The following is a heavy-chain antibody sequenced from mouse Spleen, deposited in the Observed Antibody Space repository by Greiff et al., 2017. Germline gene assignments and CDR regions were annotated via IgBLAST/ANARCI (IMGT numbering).Heavy chain of an antibody. V-gene: IGHV5-16*02. J-gene: IGHJ1*01. Sequence: EVQLVESEGGLVQPGSSMKLSCTASGFTFSDYYMAWVRQVPEKGLEWVANINYDGSSTYYLDSLKSRFIISRDNAKNILYLQMSSLKSEDTATYYCARRKKIYGYDVGWYFDVWGAGTTVTVSS. CDR3: ARRKKIYGYDVGWYFDV. D-gene: IGHD2-2*01. CDR1: GFTFSDYY. CDR2: INYDGSST.